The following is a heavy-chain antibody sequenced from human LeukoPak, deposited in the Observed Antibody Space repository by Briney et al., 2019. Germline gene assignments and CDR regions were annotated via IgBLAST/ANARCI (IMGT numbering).Heavy chain of an antibody. CDR2: ISGSGGST. CDR1: GFTFSSYA. Sequence: GGSLRLSCAASGFTFSSYAMSWVRQAPGKGLEWVSAISGSGGSTYYADSVKGRFTISRDNSKNTLYLQMNSLRAEDTAVYYSAKDREVNYDILTGYYPIHAFDIWGQGTMVTVSS. J-gene: IGHJ3*02. CDR3: AKDREVNYDILTGYYPIHAFDI. V-gene: IGHV3-23*01. D-gene: IGHD3-9*01.